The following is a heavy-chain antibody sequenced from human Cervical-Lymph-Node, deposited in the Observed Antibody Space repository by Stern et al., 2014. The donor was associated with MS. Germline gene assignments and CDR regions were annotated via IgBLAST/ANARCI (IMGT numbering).Heavy chain of an antibody. CDR1: GFSLSTSGMR. V-gene: IGHV2-70*04. J-gene: IGHJ4*02. CDR2: IDWDDDK. D-gene: IGHD3-9*01. CDR3: ARMGVTGHFDY. Sequence: QVTLKESGPALVKPTQTLTLTCTFSGFSLSTSGMRVSWIRQPPGKALEWLARIDWDDDKFYSTSLKTRLTISRDTSKNQVVLTMTNMDPVDTATYYCARMGVTGHFDYWGQGTLVTVSS.